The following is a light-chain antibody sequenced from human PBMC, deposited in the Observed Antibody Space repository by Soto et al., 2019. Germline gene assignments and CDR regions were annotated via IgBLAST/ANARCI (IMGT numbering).Light chain of an antibody. Sequence: QSALTQPASVSGSPGQSITISCTGTNSDIGPYTYVSWYQQHPGKAPKLMIYEINNRPSGVSYRFSGSKSGNTASLTISGLQDEDEDDYYCSSYTSSNTYIFGGGTKLTVL. V-gene: IGLV2-14*01. CDR3: SSYTSSNTYI. J-gene: IGLJ2*01. CDR1: NSDIGPYTY. CDR2: EIN.